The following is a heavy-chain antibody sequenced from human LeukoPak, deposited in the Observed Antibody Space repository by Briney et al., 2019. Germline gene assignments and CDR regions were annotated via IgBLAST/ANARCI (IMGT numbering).Heavy chain of an antibody. J-gene: IGHJ6*03. D-gene: IGHD6-13*01. CDR1: GFTFSSYA. CDR3: ASVIAAAGTLNYYMDV. CDR2: ISSNGGST. V-gene: IGHV3-64*01. Sequence: GGSLRLSCAASGFTFSSYAMHWVREAPGKGVEYVSAISSNGGSTYYANSVKRRFTISRDNSKNTLYLQMGSLRAEDMAVYYCASVIAAAGTLNYYMDVWGKGTTVTISS.